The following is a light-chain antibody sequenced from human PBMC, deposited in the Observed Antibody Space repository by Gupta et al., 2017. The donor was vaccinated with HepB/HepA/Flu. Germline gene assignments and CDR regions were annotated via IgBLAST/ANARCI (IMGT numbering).Light chain of an antibody. Sequence: DIQMTQSPSSLSASVGDSVTITCRASHDINNFLAWYQQKPGKVPKVLIYAASTLQSGVPSRFSGSGSGTDFTLTISSLQPEDVATYYCQKYDSAPWTFGQGTKVEIK. CDR2: AAS. J-gene: IGKJ1*01. V-gene: IGKV1-27*01. CDR3: QKYDSAPWT. CDR1: HDINNF.